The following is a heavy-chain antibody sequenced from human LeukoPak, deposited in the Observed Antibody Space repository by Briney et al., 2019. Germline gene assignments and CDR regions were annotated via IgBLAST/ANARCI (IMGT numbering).Heavy chain of an antibody. Sequence: SETLSLTCTVSGGSISSYYWSWIRQPPGKGLEWIGEINHSGSTNYNPSLKSRVTISVDTSKNQFSLKLSSVTAADTAVYYCARHRKGLRPVDYWGQGTLVTVSS. D-gene: IGHD5-12*01. V-gene: IGHV4-34*01. CDR2: INHSGST. CDR1: GGSISSYY. CDR3: ARHRKGLRPVDY. J-gene: IGHJ4*02.